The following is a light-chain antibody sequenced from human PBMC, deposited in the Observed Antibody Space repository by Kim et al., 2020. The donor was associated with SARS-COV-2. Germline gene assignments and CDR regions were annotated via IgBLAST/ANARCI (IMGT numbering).Light chain of an antibody. J-gene: IGLJ1*01. Sequence: VSPGQTATITCSGDKLGDKYACWYQQKPGQSPVLVIYQDSQRPSGIPERFSGSNSGNTATLTISATQAMDEADYYCQAWDSSTGVFGTGTKVTVL. CDR1: KLGDKY. CDR2: QDS. CDR3: QAWDSSTGV. V-gene: IGLV3-1*01.